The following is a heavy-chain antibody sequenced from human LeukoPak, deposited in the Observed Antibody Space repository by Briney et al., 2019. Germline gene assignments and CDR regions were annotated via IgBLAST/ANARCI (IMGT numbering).Heavy chain of an antibody. V-gene: IGHV3-30-3*01. CDR1: GFTFSSYA. CDR2: ISYDGSNK. J-gene: IGHJ3*02. CDR3: ASLKSDHDAFDI. Sequence: GGSLRLSCAAPGFTFSSYAMYWVRQAPGKGLEWVAVISYDGSNKYYADSVKGRFTISRDNSKNTLYLQMNSLRAEDTAVYYCASLKSDHDAFDIWGQGTMVTVSS.